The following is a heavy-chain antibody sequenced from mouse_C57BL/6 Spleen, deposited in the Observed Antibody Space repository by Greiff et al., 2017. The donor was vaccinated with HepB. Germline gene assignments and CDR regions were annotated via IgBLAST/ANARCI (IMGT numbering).Heavy chain of an antibody. CDR1: GFTFSDYG. D-gene: IGHD2-5*01. V-gene: IGHV5-17*01. Sequence: EVKLVESGGGLVKPGGSLKLSCAASGFTFSDYGMHWVRQAPEKGLEWVAYISSGSSTIYYADTVKGRFTISRDNAKNTLFLQMTSLRSADPAMYYCAKFYSNYGYWYFDVWGTGTTVTVSS. CDR3: AKFYSNYGYWYFDV. J-gene: IGHJ1*03. CDR2: ISSGSSTI.